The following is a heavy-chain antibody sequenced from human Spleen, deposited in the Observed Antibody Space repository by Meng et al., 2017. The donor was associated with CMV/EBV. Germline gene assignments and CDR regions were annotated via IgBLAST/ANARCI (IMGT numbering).Heavy chain of an antibody. CDR3: ARGRSGSYLDY. CDR1: GGAFSGYY. V-gene: IGHV4-34*01. D-gene: IGHD3-10*01. Sequence: LHPCGAVLLQPSETLYLRCAVYGGAFSGYYWSWIRQPPGKGLEWIGEINHSGSTNYNPSLKSRVTISVDTSKNQFSLKLSSVTAADTAVYYCARGRSGSYLDYWGQGTLVTVSS. CDR2: INHSGST. J-gene: IGHJ4*02.